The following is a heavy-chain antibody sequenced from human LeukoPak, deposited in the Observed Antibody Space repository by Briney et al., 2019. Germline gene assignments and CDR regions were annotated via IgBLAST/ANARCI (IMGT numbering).Heavy chain of an antibody. CDR1: GYTFTSYD. V-gene: IGHV1-8*01. J-gene: IGHJ4*02. CDR2: MNPNSGNT. CDR3: ARDCSRTSCYTRFDY. Sequence: ASVKDSCKASGYTFTSYDINWVRQATGQGLEWMGWMNPNSGNTGYAQKFQGRVTITRNTSISTAYMEPSSLGSEDTAVYYCARDCSRTSCYTRFDYWGQGTLVTVSS. D-gene: IGHD2-2*02.